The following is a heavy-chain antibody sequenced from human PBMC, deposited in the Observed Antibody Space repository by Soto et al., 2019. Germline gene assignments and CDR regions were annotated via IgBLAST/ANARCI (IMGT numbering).Heavy chain of an antibody. Sequence: GASVKVSCKASGGTFSSYTITWMRQAPGQGLEWMGGIIPRSATSNYAQKFQGRVTITRDTSASTAYMELSSLRSEDTAVYYCARDPSYYGMDVWGQGTTVTVSS. J-gene: IGHJ6*02. V-gene: IGHV1-69*05. CDR3: ARDPSYYGMDV. CDR2: IIPRSATS. CDR1: GGTFSSYT.